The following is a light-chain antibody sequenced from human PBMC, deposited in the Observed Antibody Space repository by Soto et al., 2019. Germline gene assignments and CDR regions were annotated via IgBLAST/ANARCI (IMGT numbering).Light chain of an antibody. CDR1: QTVASNF. J-gene: IGKJ4*01. CDR3: QQYGTSPPLT. CDR2: GAS. Sequence: EVVLTQSPGTLSLSPGDGATLSCRASQTVASNFLAWYQHKPGQSPRLLIYGASTRATDIPDRFSGSGSGPDFPLTISRLEPEDSAVYYCQQYGTSPPLTFGGGTKVDIK. V-gene: IGKV3-20*01.